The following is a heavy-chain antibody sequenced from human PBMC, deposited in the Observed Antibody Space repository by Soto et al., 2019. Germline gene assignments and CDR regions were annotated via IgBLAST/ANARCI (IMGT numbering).Heavy chain of an antibody. CDR1: GGAIISYY. Sequence: SETLSLTCTVSGGAIISYYWSWIRQPPGKGLEWSGYIYYSGSTNYNPSLKSRVTISVDTSKNQFSLKLSSVTAADTAVYYCARLPGIAAAGTWGGYYYYGMDVWGRGTTVTVSS. CDR2: IYYSGST. D-gene: IGHD6-13*01. CDR3: ARLPGIAAAGTWGGYYYYGMDV. J-gene: IGHJ6*02. V-gene: IGHV4-59*01.